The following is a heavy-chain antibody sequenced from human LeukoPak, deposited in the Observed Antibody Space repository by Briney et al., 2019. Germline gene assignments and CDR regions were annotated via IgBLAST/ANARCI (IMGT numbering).Heavy chain of an antibody. V-gene: IGHV1-18*01. CDR3: ARGYCSSATCRHFDY. Sequence: ASVKVSCKASGYAFTNYAISWVRQAPGQGLEWMGWISVYNGNTNYAQKLQGRVTMTADTSTTTAYMELRGLRSDDTAVYYCARGYCSSATCRHFDYWGQGALVTVSS. CDR2: ISVYNGNT. CDR1: GYAFTNYA. J-gene: IGHJ4*02. D-gene: IGHD2-2*01.